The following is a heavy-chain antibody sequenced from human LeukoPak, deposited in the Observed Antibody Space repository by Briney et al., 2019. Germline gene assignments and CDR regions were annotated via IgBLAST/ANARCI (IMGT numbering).Heavy chain of an antibody. V-gene: IGHV3-48*03. D-gene: IGHD5-18*01. Sequence: AGGSLRLSCAASGFIFTDYEMNWVRQAPGKGLEWVSYISTSGGTMYYADSVKGRFTISIDNAKNTLYLQMTSLRAEDTALYYCASEGWAALVKEPFDYWGQGTLVTVSS. CDR1: GFIFTDYE. CDR2: ISTSGGTM. J-gene: IGHJ4*02. CDR3: ASEGWAALVKEPFDY.